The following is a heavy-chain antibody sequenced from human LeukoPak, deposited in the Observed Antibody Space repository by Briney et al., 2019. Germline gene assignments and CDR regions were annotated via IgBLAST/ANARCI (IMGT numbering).Heavy chain of an antibody. V-gene: IGHV3-66*01. Sequence: PGGSLRLSCAASGLTVSSNYMSWVRQAPGKGLEWVSVIYSGGSTYYADSVKGRFTISRDNSKNTLYLQMNSLRAEDTAVYYCAGSIAAAGSYGMDVWGQGTTVTVSS. D-gene: IGHD6-13*01. J-gene: IGHJ6*02. CDR3: AGSIAAAGSYGMDV. CDR1: GLTVSSNY. CDR2: IYSGGST.